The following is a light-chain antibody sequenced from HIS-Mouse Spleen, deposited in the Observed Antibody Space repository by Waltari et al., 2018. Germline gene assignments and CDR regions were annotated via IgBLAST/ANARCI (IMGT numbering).Light chain of an antibody. J-gene: IGLJ3*02. CDR3: MIWHSSAWV. CDR2: YKSDSDK. V-gene: IGLV5-45*02. CDR1: SGITVGTYR. Sequence: QAVLTQPSSLSASPGASASLSCTLRSGITVGTYRLYWYQQQPGSPPQYLLRYKSDSDKQQGSGVPSRFSGSKDASANAGILLISGLQSEDEADYYCMIWHSSAWVFGGGTKLTVL.